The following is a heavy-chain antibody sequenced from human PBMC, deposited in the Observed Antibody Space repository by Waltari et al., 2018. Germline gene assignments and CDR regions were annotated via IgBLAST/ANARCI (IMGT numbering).Heavy chain of an antibody. D-gene: IGHD3-10*01. Sequence: EVQLSESGGGLVQPGGSLRLSCAASGFTFNNYAMTWVRQAPGKGLEWVSAISGSGSSTHYADSLKGRFTISRDNSRNTLYLQMNTLRVEDTAVYYCATRPYDSGSYYFDCWGQGTLVTVSP. CDR2: ISGSGSST. CDR1: GFTFNNYA. J-gene: IGHJ4*02. CDR3: ATRPYDSGSYYFDC. V-gene: IGHV3-23*01.